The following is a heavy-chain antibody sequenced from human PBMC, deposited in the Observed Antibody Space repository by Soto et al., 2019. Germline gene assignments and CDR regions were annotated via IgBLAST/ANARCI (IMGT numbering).Heavy chain of an antibody. J-gene: IGHJ4*02. CDR2: ISGGGSST. Sequence: PGGSLRLSCTASGFTFSNYVMSWVRQAPGRGLEWVSAISGGGSSTFYADSVKGRFVISRDNSKNTLYLQMNSLRAEDTAVYYCAKDSLGAGDYWGQGTLVTVSS. CDR3: AKDSLGAGDY. D-gene: IGHD3-16*01. CDR1: GFTFSNYV. V-gene: IGHV3-23*01.